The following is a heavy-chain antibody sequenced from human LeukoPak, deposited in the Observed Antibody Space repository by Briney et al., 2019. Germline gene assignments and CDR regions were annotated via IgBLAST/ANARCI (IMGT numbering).Heavy chain of an antibody. CDR3: ARDPVRGARPYYFDY. V-gene: IGHV3-21*01. D-gene: IGHD3-10*02. CDR1: GFTFSSYS. Sequence: GGSLRLSCAASGFTFSSYSMKWARQAPGKGREWVFSISSSSSYIYYKDSVKGPLNISRDNAKISLYLQMNGLRAEDTAVYCCARDPVRGARPYYFDYWGQGTLVTVSS. J-gene: IGHJ4*02. CDR2: ISSSSSYI.